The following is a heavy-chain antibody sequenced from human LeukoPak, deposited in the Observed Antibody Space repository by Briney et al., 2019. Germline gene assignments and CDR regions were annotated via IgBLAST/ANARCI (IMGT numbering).Heavy chain of an antibody. J-gene: IGHJ3*02. CDR2: IYYSGST. CDR3: AKAFREFGTSSSYSSFDT. CDR1: GGSVNNYD. V-gene: IGHV4-59*02. D-gene: IGHD5-18*01. Sequence: KPSETLSLTCTVSGGSVNNYDWSWIRQPPGKGLEYIGYIYYSGSTNYNPSLKSRVTISVDTSKNQFSLNLKSVTAADTAVYYCAKAFREFGTSSSYSSFDTWGQGTMVTVSS.